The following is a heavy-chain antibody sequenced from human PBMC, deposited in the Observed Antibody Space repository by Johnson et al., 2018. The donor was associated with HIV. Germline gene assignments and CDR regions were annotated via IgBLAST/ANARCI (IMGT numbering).Heavy chain of an antibody. CDR3: ARAPEVWELRHPGTFDV. J-gene: IGHJ3*01. CDR1: GITFSSYA. CDR2: ISSSGSTI. D-gene: IGHD3-3*01. Sequence: VQLVESGGGLEQPGGSLRLSCAASGITFSSYAMSWVRQAPGKGLEWVSYISSSGSTIYYADSVKGRFTISRDNAKNSLSLQMNSLRAEDTAVYYCARAPEVWELRHPGTFDVWGQGTLVTVSS. V-gene: IGHV3-48*04.